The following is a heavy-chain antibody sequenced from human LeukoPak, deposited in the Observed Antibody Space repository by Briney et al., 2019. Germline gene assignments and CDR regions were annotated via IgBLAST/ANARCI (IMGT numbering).Heavy chain of an antibody. CDR1: GFTFQTYW. J-gene: IGHJ6*02. CDR2: IKKDGRET. Sequence: GSLRLSCAASGFTFQTYWMTWVRQAPGKGLEWVASIKKDGRETYYVDSVKGRFTISRDNAKKSLDLQMSSLRAEDTALYYCARGHYGMDVWGQGTTVTVS. CDR3: ARGHYGMDV. V-gene: IGHV3-7*05.